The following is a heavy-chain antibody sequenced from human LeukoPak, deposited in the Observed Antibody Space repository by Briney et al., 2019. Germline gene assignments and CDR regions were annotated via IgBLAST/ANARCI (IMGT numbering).Heavy chain of an antibody. V-gene: IGHV1-24*01. J-gene: IGHJ4*02. Sequence: ASVKVSCKVSGYTLTELSMHWVRQAPGKGLEWMGGFDPEDGETIYAQKFQGRVTMTEDTSTDTAYMELSSLRSEDTAVYYCATDLSLHYYGSGSYYKSVYWGQGTLATVSS. CDR3: ATDLSLHYYGSGSYYKSVY. CDR1: GYTLTELS. CDR2: FDPEDGET. D-gene: IGHD3-10*01.